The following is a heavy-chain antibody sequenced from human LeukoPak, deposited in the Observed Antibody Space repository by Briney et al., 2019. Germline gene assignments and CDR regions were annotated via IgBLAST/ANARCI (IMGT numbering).Heavy chain of an antibody. J-gene: IGHJ4*02. CDR2: IYTSGST. CDR3: ARLYHDYGEFYFDY. CDR1: GCSLSSYY. V-gene: IGHV4-4*09. Sequence: SETLSLTCTVSGCSLSSYYWSWLRQPPGKGLEWIGYIYTSGSTNYNPFLKSRDTISVDTSKNQCSLRLSSVTAADTAVYYLARLYHDYGEFYFDYSGQGTLVTVSS. D-gene: IGHD3-10*01.